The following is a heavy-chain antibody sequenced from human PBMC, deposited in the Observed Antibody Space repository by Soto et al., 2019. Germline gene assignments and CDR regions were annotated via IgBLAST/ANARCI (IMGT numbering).Heavy chain of an antibody. CDR2: IIPIFGTA. V-gene: IGHV1-69*06. CDR3: ARGEDYYDSSGPPIDY. Sequence: SVKVSCKASGGTFSSYAISWVRQAPGQGLEWMGGIIPIFGTANYAQKFQGRVTITADKSTSTAYMELSSLRSEDTAVYYCARGEDYYDSSGPPIDYWGQGTLVTVSS. CDR1: GGTFSSYA. J-gene: IGHJ4*02. D-gene: IGHD3-22*01.